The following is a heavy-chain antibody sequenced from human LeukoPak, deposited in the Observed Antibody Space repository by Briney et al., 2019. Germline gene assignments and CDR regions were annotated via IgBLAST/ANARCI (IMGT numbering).Heavy chain of an antibody. V-gene: IGHV3-21*01. J-gene: IGHJ3*02. Sequence: GGSLRLSCAASGFTFSSYGMNWVRQAPGKGLEWVSSISSSSSYMYYADSVKGRFTISRDNAKNSLYLQMNSLRAEDTAVYYCARFSSGDAFDIWGQGTMVTVSS. D-gene: IGHD3-22*01. CDR1: GFTFSSYG. CDR2: ISSSSSYM. CDR3: ARFSSGDAFDI.